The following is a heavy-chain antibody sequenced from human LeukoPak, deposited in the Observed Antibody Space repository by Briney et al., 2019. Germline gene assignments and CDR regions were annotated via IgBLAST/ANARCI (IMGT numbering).Heavy chain of an antibody. V-gene: IGHV4-4*07. D-gene: IGHD3-10*01. Sequence: SETLSLTCAVYGGSFSGYYWSWIRQPAGKGLEWIGRIYTSGSTNYNPSLKSRVTMSVDTSKNQFSLKLSSVTAADTAVYYCARDTYYYGSGSYIRFDPWGQGTLVTVSS. CDR2: IYTSGST. CDR1: GGSFSGYY. J-gene: IGHJ5*02. CDR3: ARDTYYYGSGSYIRFDP.